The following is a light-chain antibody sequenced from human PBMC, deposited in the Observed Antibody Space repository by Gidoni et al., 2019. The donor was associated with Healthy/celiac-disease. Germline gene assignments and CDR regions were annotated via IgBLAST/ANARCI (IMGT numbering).Light chain of an antibody. CDR2: SNN. V-gene: IGLV1-44*01. J-gene: IGLJ2*01. CDR1: SSNIGSNT. CDR3: AAWDDSLNVV. Sequence: QSVRTQPPSASGTPGQRVTISCSGSSSNIGSNTVNWYQQLPGTAPKLLIYSNNQRPSGVPDRFSGSKSGTSASLAISVLQSEDEADYYCAAWDDSLNVVFGGGTKLTVL.